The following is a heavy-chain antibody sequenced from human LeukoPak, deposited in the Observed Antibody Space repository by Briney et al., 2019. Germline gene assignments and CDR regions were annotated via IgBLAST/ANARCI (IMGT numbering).Heavy chain of an antibody. J-gene: IGHJ4*02. CDR2: INHSGST. CDR3: ARGPHFSSWIL. Sequence: SETLSLTCAVYGGSLSGYYWSWIRQPPGKGLEWIGEINHSGSTNYNPSLKSRVTISVDTSKNQFSLKLSSVTAADTAVYYCARGPHFSSWILWGQGTLVTVSS. D-gene: IGHD6-13*01. V-gene: IGHV4-34*01. CDR1: GGSLSGYY.